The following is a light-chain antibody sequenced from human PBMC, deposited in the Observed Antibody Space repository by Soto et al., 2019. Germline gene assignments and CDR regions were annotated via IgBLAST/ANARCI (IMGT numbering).Light chain of an antibody. CDR1: SSTIGANSD. J-gene: IGLJ1*01. V-gene: IGLV1-40*01. CDR3: QPHDTSLSAYV. CDR2: DNT. Sequence: QLVLTQPPSVSGAPGQRVTISCTGSSSTIGANSDVHWYQHLPGTAPKLLIYDNTYRPSGVPDRFSGSRSGTSASLAISGLQAEDEADYYCQPHDTSLSAYVFGTGTKLTVL.